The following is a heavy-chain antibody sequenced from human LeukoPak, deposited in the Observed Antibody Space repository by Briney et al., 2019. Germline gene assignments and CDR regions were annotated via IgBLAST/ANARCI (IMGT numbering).Heavy chain of an antibody. Sequence: GESLKISCKGSGYSFTSYWIGWVRQMPGKGLEWMGIIYPGDSDTRYSPSFQGQVTISAHKSISTAYLQWSSLKASDTAMYYCARQRHSYSSSSWAAGNYFDYWGQGTLVTVSS. D-gene: IGHD6-6*01. CDR1: GYSFTSYW. V-gene: IGHV5-51*01. CDR2: IYPGDSDT. J-gene: IGHJ4*02. CDR3: ARQRHSYSSSSWAAGNYFDY.